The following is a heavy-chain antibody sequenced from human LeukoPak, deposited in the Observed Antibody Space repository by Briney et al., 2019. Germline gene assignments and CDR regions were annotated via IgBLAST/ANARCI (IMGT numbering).Heavy chain of an antibody. V-gene: IGHV3-7*01. CDR1: GFTFSSYW. CDR3: ANSPNWVEYYFDY. J-gene: IGHJ4*02. D-gene: IGHD7-27*01. CDR2: IKQDGSEK. Sequence: GGSLRLSCAASGFTFSSYWMSWVRQAPGRGLEWVANIKQDGSEKYYVDSVKGRFTISRDNAKNSLYLQMNSLRAEDTAVYYCANSPNWVEYYFDYWGQGTLVTVSS.